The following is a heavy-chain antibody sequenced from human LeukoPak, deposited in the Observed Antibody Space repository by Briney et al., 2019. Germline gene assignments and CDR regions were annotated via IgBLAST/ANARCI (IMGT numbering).Heavy chain of an antibody. D-gene: IGHD1-14*01. CDR2: IVVGSGNT. Sequence: SVKVSCKASGFTFISSAVQWVRQARGQRLEWIGWIVVGSGNTNYAQQFQERITITRDMSTSTAYMELSGLRFDDTAVYYCAAYTGYYYGMDVWGKGTTVTVSS. J-gene: IGHJ6*04. V-gene: IGHV1-58*01. CDR3: AAYTGYYYGMDV. CDR1: GFTFISSA.